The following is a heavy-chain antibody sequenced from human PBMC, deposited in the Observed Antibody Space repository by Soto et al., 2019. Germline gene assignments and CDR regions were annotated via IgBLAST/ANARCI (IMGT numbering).Heavy chain of an antibody. J-gene: IGHJ3*02. CDR2: ISVYNGNT. CDR1: GYTFTNYG. V-gene: IGHV1-18*01. Sequence: GASVKVSCKASGYTFTNYGISWVRQAPGQGLEWMGWISVYNGNTNYAQKLQGRVTMTTDTSTNTAYMELRSLRSDDTAVYYCARDAAQPISMIVVRRQNAVDIWG. D-gene: IGHD3-22*01. CDR3: ARDAAQPISMIVVRRQNAVDI.